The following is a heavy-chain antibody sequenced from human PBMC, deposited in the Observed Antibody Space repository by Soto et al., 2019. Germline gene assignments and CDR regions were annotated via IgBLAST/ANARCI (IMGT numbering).Heavy chain of an antibody. CDR2: ISYDGSNK. Sequence: GGSLRLSCAASGFTFSSYGMHWVRQAPGKGLEWVAVISYDGSNKYYADSVKGRFTISRDNSKNTLYLQMNSLRAEDTAVYYCAGRVAGGPGGFDYWGQGTLVTVSS. CDR1: GFTFSSYG. V-gene: IGHV3-30*03. J-gene: IGHJ4*02. D-gene: IGHD6-19*01. CDR3: AGRVAGGPGGFDY.